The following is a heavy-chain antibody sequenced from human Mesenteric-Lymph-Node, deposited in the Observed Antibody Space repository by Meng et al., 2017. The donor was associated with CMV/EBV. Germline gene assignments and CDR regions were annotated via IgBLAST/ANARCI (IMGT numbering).Heavy chain of an antibody. CDR2: IKQDGSDK. CDR3: ARDLGNYDWDY. J-gene: IGHJ4*02. V-gene: IGHV3-7*01. Sequence: SCAASGFTFNNYWMSWVRQAPGKGLEWVANIKQDGSDKHYVDSVKGRFTVSRDNAKNSVYLQMNSLRGDDTGVYYCARDLGNYDWDYWGQGILVTVSS. D-gene: IGHD4-11*01. CDR1: GFTFNNYW.